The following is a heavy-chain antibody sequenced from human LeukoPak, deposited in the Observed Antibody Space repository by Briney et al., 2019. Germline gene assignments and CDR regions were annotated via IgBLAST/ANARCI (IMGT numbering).Heavy chain of an antibody. CDR3: ARDRGVDYDYVWGSYRYREYYFDY. J-gene: IGHJ4*02. CDR1: GGTFSSYA. D-gene: IGHD3-16*02. Sequence: GASVKVSCKASGGTFSSYAISWVRQAPGQGLEWMGGIIPIFGTANYAQKFQGRVTITADKSTSTAYMELSRLRSEDTAVYYCARDRGVDYDYVWGSYRYREYYFDYWGQGTLVTVSS. CDR2: IIPIFGTA. V-gene: IGHV1-69*06.